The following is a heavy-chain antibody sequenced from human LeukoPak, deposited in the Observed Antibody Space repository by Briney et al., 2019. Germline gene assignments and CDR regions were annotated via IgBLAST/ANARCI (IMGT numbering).Heavy chain of an antibody. CDR3: AGDYGDYSFDY. J-gene: IGHJ4*02. V-gene: IGHV4-39*01. D-gene: IGHD4-17*01. CDR2: IYYSGST. Sequence: PSETLSLTCTVSGGSISSSSYYWGWIRQPPGKGLECIGNIYYSGSTYYNPSLKSRVTVSVDTSKNQFSLKLSSVTAADTAVYYCAGDYGDYSFDYWSQGTLVTVSS. CDR1: GGSISSSSYY.